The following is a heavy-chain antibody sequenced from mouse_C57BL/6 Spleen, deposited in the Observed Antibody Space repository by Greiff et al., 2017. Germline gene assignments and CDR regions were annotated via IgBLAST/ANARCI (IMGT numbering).Heavy chain of an antibody. J-gene: IGHJ2*01. Sequence: QVQLQQPGAELVKPGASVKMSCKASGYTFTSYWITWVKQRPGQGLEWIGDIYPGSGSTNYNEKFKSKATLTVDTSSSTAYMQLSSLTSEDSAVYYCARVTVVADYFDYWGQGTTLTVSS. D-gene: IGHD1-1*01. V-gene: IGHV1-55*01. CDR3: ARVTVVADYFDY. CDR1: GYTFTSYW. CDR2: IYPGSGST.